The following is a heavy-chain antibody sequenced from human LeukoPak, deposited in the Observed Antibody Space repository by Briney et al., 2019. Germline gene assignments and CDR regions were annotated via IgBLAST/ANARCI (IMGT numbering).Heavy chain of an antibody. CDR1: GFTVSSNY. Sequence: GGSLRLSRAASGFTVSSNYMTWVRQAPGKGLEWVSIIYSGGSTSYADSVKGRFTISRDNSKNTLYLQMNSLRAEDTAVYYCARDVVGATYFDWGQGTLVTVSS. D-gene: IGHD1-26*01. V-gene: IGHV3-53*01. CDR2: IYSGGST. CDR3: ARDVVGATYFD. J-gene: IGHJ4*02.